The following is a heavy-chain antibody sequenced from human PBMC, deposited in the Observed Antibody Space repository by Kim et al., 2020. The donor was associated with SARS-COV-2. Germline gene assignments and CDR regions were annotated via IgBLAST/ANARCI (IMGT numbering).Heavy chain of an antibody. V-gene: IGHV4-34*01. Sequence: HYNPSLKGRVTISVDPSKNQFSLKLSSVTAADTAVYYCASFEIAAAGFDYWGQGTLVTVSS. J-gene: IGHJ4*02. CDR3: ASFEIAAAGFDY. D-gene: IGHD6-13*01.